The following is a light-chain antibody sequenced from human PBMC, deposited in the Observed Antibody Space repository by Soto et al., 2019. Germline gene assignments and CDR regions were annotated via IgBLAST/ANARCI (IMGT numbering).Light chain of an antibody. CDR1: SSDVGGHNY. V-gene: IGLV2-11*01. J-gene: IGLJ1*01. CDR3: CSYAGSYTYV. Sequence: QSALTQTRSVSGSPGQSVTISCTGTSSDVGGHNYVSWYQQYPGKAPKLLLSSVSKRPSGVPDRFSGSKSGNTASLTISGLQAEDEADYYCCSYAGSYTYVFGTGTKV. CDR2: SVS.